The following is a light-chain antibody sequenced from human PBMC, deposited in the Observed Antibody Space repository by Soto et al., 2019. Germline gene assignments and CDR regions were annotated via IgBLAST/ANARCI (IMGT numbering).Light chain of an antibody. CDR2: DNT. CDR3: QSYDSSLSGVV. V-gene: IGLV1-40*01. J-gene: IGLJ3*02. Sequence: QSVVTQPPSVSGAPGQRVTLSCTGSISNIGAGYGVHWYQQLPGRAPKLLVYDNTKRHSGVPDRFSGSKSGTSAYLAITRLRADDEADYYCQSYDSSLSGVVFGGGTKLTVL. CDR1: ISNIGAGYG.